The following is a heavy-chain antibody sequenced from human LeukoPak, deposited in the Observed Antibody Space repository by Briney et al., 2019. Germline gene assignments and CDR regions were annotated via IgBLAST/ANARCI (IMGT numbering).Heavy chain of an antibody. J-gene: IGHJ3*02. V-gene: IGHV4-4*02. CDR2: IYHSGST. CDR1: GGSISSSNW. Sequence: PSETLSLTCAVSGGSISSSNWWSWVRQPPGKGLEWIGEIYHSGSTNYNPSLKSRVTISVDKSKDQFSLKLSSVTAADTAVYYCARVSSSSYAFNIWGQGTMVTVSS. D-gene: IGHD6-6*01. CDR3: ARVSSSSYAFNI.